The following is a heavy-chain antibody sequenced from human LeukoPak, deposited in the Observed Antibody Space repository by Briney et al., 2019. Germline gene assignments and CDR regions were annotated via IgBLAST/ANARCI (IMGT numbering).Heavy chain of an antibody. D-gene: IGHD1-26*01. CDR3: ARATRGVGSNFDY. CDR2: IYSGGNT. V-gene: IGHV3-66*01. CDR1: EFTVSNNY. J-gene: IGHJ4*02. Sequence: SGGSLRLSCAASEFTVSNNYMNWVRQAPGKGLEWVSVIYSGGNTYYADSVKGRFTISRDNSKSTLYLQMNSLRAEDTAVYYCARATRGVGSNFDYWDQGTLVTVSS.